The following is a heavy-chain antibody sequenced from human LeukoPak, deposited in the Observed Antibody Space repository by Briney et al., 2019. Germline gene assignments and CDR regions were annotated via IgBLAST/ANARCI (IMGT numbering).Heavy chain of an antibody. CDR3: ARAPAGIVATIPYDY. Sequence: GGSLRLSCAASGFTFSNAWMSWVRQAPGKGLEWVGRIKSKTDGGTTDYAAPVKGRFTISRDDSKNTLYLQMNSLRAEDTAVYYCARAPAGIVATIPYDYWGQGTLVTVSS. CDR2: IKSKTDGGTT. J-gene: IGHJ4*02. D-gene: IGHD5-12*01. CDR1: GFTFSNAW. V-gene: IGHV3-15*01.